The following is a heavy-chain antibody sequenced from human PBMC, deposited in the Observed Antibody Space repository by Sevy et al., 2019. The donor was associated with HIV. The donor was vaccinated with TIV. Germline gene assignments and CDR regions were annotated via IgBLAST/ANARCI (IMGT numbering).Heavy chain of an antibody. J-gene: IGHJ6*02. CDR1: GFTFSSYS. Sequence: GESLKISCAASGFTFSSYSMNWVRQAPGKGLEWVSSISSSSSYIYYADSVKGRFTISRDNAKNSLYLQMNSLRAEDTAVYYCARDFGYCSSTSCPKGYYYYGMDVWGQGTTVTVSS. D-gene: IGHD2-2*03. CDR3: ARDFGYCSSTSCPKGYYYYGMDV. V-gene: IGHV3-21*01. CDR2: ISSSSSYI.